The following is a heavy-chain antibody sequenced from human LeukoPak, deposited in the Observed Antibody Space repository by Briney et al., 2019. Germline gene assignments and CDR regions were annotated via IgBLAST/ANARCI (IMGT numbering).Heavy chain of an antibody. V-gene: IGHV1-3*01. Sequence: ASVKVSCKASGYTFTSYAMHWVRQAPGQRLGWIGWINAGNGNTKYSQKFQGRVTITRDTSASTAYMELSSLRSEDTAVYYCARAGLDYDFWSGYYYWGQGTLVTVSS. CDR2: INAGNGNT. J-gene: IGHJ4*02. D-gene: IGHD3-3*01. CDR1: GYTFTSYA. CDR3: ARAGLDYDFWSGYYY.